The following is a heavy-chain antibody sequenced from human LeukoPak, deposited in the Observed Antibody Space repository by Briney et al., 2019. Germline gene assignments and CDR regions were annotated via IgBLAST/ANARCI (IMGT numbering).Heavy chain of an antibody. V-gene: IGHV3-9*01. Sequence: GGSLRLSCAASGFTFDDYAMHWVRPAPGKGLEWVSGISWNSGSIGYADSVKGRFTISRDNAKNSLYLQMNSLRAEDTALYYCAKALYYYDSSGLPDYWGQGTLVTVSS. CDR1: GFTFDDYA. D-gene: IGHD3-22*01. CDR3: AKALYYYDSSGLPDY. CDR2: ISWNSGSI. J-gene: IGHJ4*02.